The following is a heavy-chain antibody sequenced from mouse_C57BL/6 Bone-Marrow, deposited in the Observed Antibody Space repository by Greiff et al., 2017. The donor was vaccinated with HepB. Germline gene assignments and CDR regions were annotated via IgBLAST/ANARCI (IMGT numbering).Heavy chain of an antibody. CDR3: ARTTVRGVYAMDY. D-gene: IGHD1-1*01. CDR1: GFTFSDYG. Sequence: EVKVVESGGGLVKPGGSLKLSCAASGFTFSDYGMHWVRQAPEKGLEWVAYISSGSSTIYYADTVKGRFTISRDNAKNTLFLQMTNLRSEDTAMYYCARTTVRGVYAMDYWGQGTSVTVSS. J-gene: IGHJ4*01. V-gene: IGHV5-17*01. CDR2: ISSGSSTI.